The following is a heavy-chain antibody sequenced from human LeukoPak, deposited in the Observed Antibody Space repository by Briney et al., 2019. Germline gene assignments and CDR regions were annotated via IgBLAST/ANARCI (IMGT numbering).Heavy chain of an antibody. CDR3: ARLTGRGVIIRPFDY. CDR1: GFTFSSYA. D-gene: IGHD3-10*01. V-gene: IGHV3-23*01. J-gene: IGHJ4*02. Sequence: GGSLRLSCAASGFTFSSYAMNWVRQAPGKGLEWVSGISGSGGTTYYADSVKGRFTISRDNSKNTLYLQMNSLRAEDTAVYYCARLTGRGVIIRPFDYWGQGTLVTVSS. CDR2: ISGSGGTT.